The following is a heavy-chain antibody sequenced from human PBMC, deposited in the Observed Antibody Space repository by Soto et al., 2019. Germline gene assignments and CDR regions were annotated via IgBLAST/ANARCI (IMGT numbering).Heavy chain of an antibody. CDR1: GFTFSSYS. CDR3: ARDLPDFPFDY. CDR2: ISSSSSYI. Sequence: GGSLRLSCAASGFTFSSYSMNWVRQAPGKGLEWVSSISSSSSYIYYADSVKGRFTISRDNAKNSLYLQMNSLRAEDTAVYYCARDLPDFPFDYWGQGTLVTVSS. V-gene: IGHV3-21*01. J-gene: IGHJ4*02.